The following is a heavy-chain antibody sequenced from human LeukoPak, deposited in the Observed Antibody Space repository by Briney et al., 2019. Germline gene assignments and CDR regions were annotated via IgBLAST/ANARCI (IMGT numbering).Heavy chain of an antibody. V-gene: IGHV4-31*03. J-gene: IGHJ6*02. D-gene: IGHD3-10*01. CDR1: GGSISSGGYY. Sequence: SETLSLTCTVSGGSISSGGYYWSWIRQHPGKGLEWIGYIYYSGSTYYNPSLKSRVTISVDTSKNQFSLKLSSATAADTAVYYCARDADGSPYYYYGMDVWGQGTTVTVSS. CDR3: ARDADGSPYYYYGMDV. CDR2: IYYSGST.